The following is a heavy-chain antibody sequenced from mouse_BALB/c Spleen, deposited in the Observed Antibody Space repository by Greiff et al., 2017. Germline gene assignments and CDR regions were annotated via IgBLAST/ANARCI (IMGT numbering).Heavy chain of an antibody. CDR1: GYAFSSSW. CDR2: IYPGDGDT. V-gene: IGHV1-82*01. Sequence: QVQLQQSGPELVKPGASVKISCKASGYAFSSSWMNWVKQRPGQGLEWIGRIYPGDGDTNYNGKFKGKATLTADKSSSTAYMQLSSLTSVDSAVYFCARSDGNYAMDYWGQGTSVTVSS. D-gene: IGHD2-1*01. J-gene: IGHJ4*01. CDR3: ARSDGNYAMDY.